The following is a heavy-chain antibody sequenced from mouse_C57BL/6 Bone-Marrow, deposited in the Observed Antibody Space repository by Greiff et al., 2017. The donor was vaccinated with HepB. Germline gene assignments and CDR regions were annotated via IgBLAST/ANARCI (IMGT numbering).Heavy chain of an antibody. J-gene: IGHJ1*03. CDR1: GFSFNTYA. V-gene: IGHV10-1*01. Sequence: DVKLQESGGGLVQPKGSLKLSCAASGFSFNTYAMNWVRQAPGKGLEWVARIRSKSNNYATYYADSVKDRFTISRDDSESMLYLQMNNLKTEDTAMYYCVRQDGYYVYWYFDVWGTGTTVTVSS. CDR2: IRSKSNNYAT. CDR3: VRQDGYYVYWYFDV. D-gene: IGHD2-3*01.